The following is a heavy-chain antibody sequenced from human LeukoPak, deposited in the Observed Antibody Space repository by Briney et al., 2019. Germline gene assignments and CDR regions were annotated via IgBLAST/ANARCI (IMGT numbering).Heavy chain of an antibody. D-gene: IGHD6-19*01. CDR3: ARGGLCGWYGENNWFDP. CDR2: IYYSGST. Sequence: PSETLSLTCTVSGGSISSYYWSWIRQPPGKGLEWIGYIYYSGSTNYNPSLKSRVTISGDTSKNQFSLKLSSVTAADTAVYYCARGGLCGWYGENNWFDPWGQGTLVTVSS. J-gene: IGHJ5*02. V-gene: IGHV4-59*01. CDR1: GGSISSYY.